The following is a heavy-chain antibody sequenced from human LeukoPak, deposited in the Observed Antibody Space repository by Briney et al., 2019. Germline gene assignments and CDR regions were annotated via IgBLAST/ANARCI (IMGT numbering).Heavy chain of an antibody. CDR2: IFSGGGT. CDR1: GFTVSSNY. J-gene: IGHJ4*02. Sequence: GGSLRLSCAASGFTVSSNYMSWVRQAPGKGLEWVSVIFSGGGTYYADSVKGRFTISRDNSKNTLYLQMNSLRAEDTAVYYCARGVYVAYGFDYWGQGALVTVSS. CDR3: ARGVYVAYGFDY. V-gene: IGHV3-66*01. D-gene: IGHD4-17*01.